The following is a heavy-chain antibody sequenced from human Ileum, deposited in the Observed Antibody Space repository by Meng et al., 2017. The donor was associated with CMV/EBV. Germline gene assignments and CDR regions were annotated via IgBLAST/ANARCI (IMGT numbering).Heavy chain of an antibody. Sequence: ASVKVSCKASGYTFSSFDIHWVRQATGQGLEWMGWMNPDSGDTGYAQKFQGRVTITWDTSIGTVYMELSSLLSEDTAVYYCARPYNFWSGQMDVWGQGTTVTVSS. CDR1: GYTFSSFD. V-gene: IGHV1-8*03. CDR3: ARPYNFWSGQMDV. J-gene: IGHJ6*02. CDR2: MNPDSGDT. D-gene: IGHD3-3*01.